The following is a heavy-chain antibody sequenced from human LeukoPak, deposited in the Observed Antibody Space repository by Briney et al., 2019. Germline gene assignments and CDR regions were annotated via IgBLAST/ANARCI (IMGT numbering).Heavy chain of an antibody. CDR3: AIEGARVGATPWYHY. Sequence: GGSLRLSCAASGFTFSSYAMSWVRQAPGKGLEWVSSISGSGGSTYYADSVKGRFTISSDNFKNTLYLQMNSLRAEDTAVHYCAIEGARVGATPWYHYWGQGPLVTVSS. J-gene: IGHJ4*02. CDR1: GFTFSSYA. V-gene: IGHV3-23*01. CDR2: ISGSGGST. D-gene: IGHD1-26*01.